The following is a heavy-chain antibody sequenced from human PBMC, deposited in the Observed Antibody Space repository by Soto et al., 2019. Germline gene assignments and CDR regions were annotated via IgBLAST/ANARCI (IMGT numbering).Heavy chain of an antibody. V-gene: IGHV6-1*01. J-gene: IGHJ4*02. Sequence: GDSVSSNSASWNWIRQSPSRGLEWLGKTYYRSRWYNDYAVSVKSRITINPDTSKNQLSLQLNSVTPEDTAVYYCARGQNWAFDYWGQGTLVTVSS. D-gene: IGHD7-27*01. CDR1: GDSVSSNSAS. CDR3: ARGQNWAFDY. CDR2: TYYRSRWYN.